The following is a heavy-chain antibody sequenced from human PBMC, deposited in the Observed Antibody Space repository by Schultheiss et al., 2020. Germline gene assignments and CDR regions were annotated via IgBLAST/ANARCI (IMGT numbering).Heavy chain of an antibody. CDR2: IYYSGST. V-gene: IGHV4-61*01. CDR1: GGSVSSGSYY. D-gene: IGHD3-10*01. CDR3: ARVTLITMVRGSGFDP. Sequence: SATLSLTCTVSGGSVSSGSYYWSWIRQPPGKGLEWIGYIYYSGSTNYNPPLKSRVTISVDTSKNQFSLKLSSVTAADTAVYYCARVTLITMVRGSGFDPWGQGTLVTVSS. J-gene: IGHJ5*02.